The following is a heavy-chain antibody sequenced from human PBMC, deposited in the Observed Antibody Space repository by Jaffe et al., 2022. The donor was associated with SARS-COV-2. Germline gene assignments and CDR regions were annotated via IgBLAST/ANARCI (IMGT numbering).Heavy chain of an antibody. CDR1: GFTFDDYA. D-gene: IGHD3-22*01. CDR3: AKDIAPVFYYDSSGSHMDV. CDR2: INWRSGSK. V-gene: IGHV3-9*01. Sequence: EVQLVESGGGLVQPGRSLRLSCAASGFTFDDYAMHWVRQAPGKGLEWVSGINWRSGSKDYADSVKGRFTISRDNAKNSLYLQMNSLRAEDTALYYCAKDIAPVFYYDSSGSHMDVWGKGTTVTVSS. J-gene: IGHJ6*03.